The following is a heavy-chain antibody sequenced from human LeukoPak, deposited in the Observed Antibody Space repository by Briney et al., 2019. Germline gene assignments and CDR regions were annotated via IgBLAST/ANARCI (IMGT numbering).Heavy chain of an antibody. V-gene: IGHV3-23*01. CDR3: AKDIAVFDWGNAFDI. Sequence: GGSLRLSCAASGFTFSSYAMSWVRQAPGKGLEWVSGFRGSGGSTHYADSVKGRFTISRGNSKNTLYLQMNSLRAEDTAAYYCAKDIAVFDWGNAFDIWGQGTMVTVSS. J-gene: IGHJ3*02. CDR1: GFTFSSYA. D-gene: IGHD3-9*01. CDR2: FRGSGGST.